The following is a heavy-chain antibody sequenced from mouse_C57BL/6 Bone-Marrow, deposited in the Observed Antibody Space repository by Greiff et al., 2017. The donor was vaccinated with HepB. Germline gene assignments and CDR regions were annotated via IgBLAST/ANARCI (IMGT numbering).Heavy chain of an antibody. D-gene: IGHD1-1*01. CDR1: GYSFTDYN. V-gene: IGHV1-39*01. CDR3: AGYYYGSSPYYFDD. Sequence: EVQLQQSGPELVKPGASVKISCKASGYSFTDYNMNWVKQSNGKSLEWIGVINPNYGTTSYNQKFKGKATLTVDQSSSTAYMQLNSLTSEDSAVYYCAGYYYGSSPYYFDDWGQGTTLTVSS. J-gene: IGHJ2*01. CDR2: INPNYGTT.